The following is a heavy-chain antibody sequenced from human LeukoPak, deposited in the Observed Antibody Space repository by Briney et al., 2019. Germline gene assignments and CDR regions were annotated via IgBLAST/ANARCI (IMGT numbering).Heavy chain of an antibody. CDR3: ARHPIEYYYDTAGSPYFQY. Sequence: ASVKVSCKASGYTFTTYSITWVRQAPGQGLEWMGWITTYNGNTNSAQKLQGRVTMTTDTSTSTAYMELRSLRSDDTAVYYCARHPIEYYYDTAGSPYFQYWGQGTLVTVSS. J-gene: IGHJ1*01. CDR1: GYTFTTYS. CDR2: ITTYNGNT. V-gene: IGHV1-18*01. D-gene: IGHD3-22*01.